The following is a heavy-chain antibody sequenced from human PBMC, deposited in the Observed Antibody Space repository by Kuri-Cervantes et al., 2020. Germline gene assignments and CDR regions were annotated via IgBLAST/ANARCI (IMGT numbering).Heavy chain of an antibody. CDR2: INPSGGST. CDR3: AAAGLGGSVVWDAFDI. V-gene: IGHV1-46*01. Sequence: ASVKVSCKASGYTFTSYYMHWVRQAPGQGLEWMGIINPSGGSTSYAQKFQGRVTMTRDTSTSTVYMELSSPRSEDTAVYYCAAAGLGGSVVWDAFDIWGQGTMVTVSS. J-gene: IGHJ3*02. CDR1: GYTFTSYY. D-gene: IGHD2-15*01.